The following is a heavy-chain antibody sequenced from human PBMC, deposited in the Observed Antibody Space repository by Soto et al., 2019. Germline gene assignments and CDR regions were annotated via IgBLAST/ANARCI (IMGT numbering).Heavy chain of an antibody. Sequence: EVQLVECGGGLVQPGGSLRLSCAASGFTFSSYSMHWVRQAPGKGLEYVSAISSNGGTTSYANSVKGRFTISRDNSKNMLYLQMGSLRAEDMAVYYCGGYSGDGIWSWGQGTPVTVSS. CDR2: ISSNGGTT. CDR1: GFTFSSYS. J-gene: IGHJ5*02. D-gene: IGHD1-26*01. CDR3: GGYSGDGIWS. V-gene: IGHV3-64*01.